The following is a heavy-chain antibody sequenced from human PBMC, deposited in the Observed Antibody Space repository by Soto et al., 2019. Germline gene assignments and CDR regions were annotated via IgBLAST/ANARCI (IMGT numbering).Heavy chain of an antibody. CDR1: GGSISSYY. CDR2: IYYSGST. Sequence: PSETLSLTCTVSGGSISSYYWSWIRQPPGKGLEWIGYIYYSGSTNYNPSLKSRVTISVDTSKNQLSLKLSSVTAADTAVYYCARRDGYKFDYWGQGTLVTVSS. V-gene: IGHV4-59*08. D-gene: IGHD5-12*01. J-gene: IGHJ4*02. CDR3: ARRDGYKFDY.